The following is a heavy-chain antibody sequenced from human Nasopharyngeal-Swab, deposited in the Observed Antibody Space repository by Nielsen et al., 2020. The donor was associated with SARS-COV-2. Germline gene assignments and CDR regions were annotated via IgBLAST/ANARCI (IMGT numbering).Heavy chain of an antibody. CDR1: GFTFGDYA. D-gene: IGHD4-17*01. V-gene: IGHV3-49*03. J-gene: IGHJ6*02. CDR3: TRGDYAGGYYGMDV. CDR2: IRSKAYGGTT. Sequence: GASLKISCTASGFTFGDYAMSWFRQAPGKGLEWVGFIRSKAYGGTTEYAASVKGRFTISRDDSKSIAYLQMNSLKTEDTAVYYCTRGDYAGGYYGMDVWGQGTTVTVSS.